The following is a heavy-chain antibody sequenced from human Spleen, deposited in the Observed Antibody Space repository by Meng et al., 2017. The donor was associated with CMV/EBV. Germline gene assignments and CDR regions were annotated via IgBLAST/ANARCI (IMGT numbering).Heavy chain of an antibody. Sequence: KDAGHTFPRYGISRVRQAPGQGLGWMGWISAYNRNTNYAQKLQGRVTLTTDTSTSTAYMELRSLRSDDTAVYYCARDSLVPGIAALWGQGTLVTVSS. D-gene: IGHD6-13*01. J-gene: IGHJ4*02. CDR3: ARDSLVPGIAAL. CDR2: ISAYNRNT. V-gene: IGHV1-18*01. CDR1: GHTFPRYG.